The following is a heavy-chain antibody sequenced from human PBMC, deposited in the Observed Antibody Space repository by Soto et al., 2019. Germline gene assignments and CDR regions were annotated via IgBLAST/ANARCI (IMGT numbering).Heavy chain of an antibody. CDR2: INAGNGNT. CDR1: GYTFTSYA. Sequence: QVQLVQSGAEVKKPGASVKVSCKASGYTFTSYAMHWVRQAPGQRLEWMGWINAGNGNTKYSQKFQGRVTINRDTSASTAYMELSSLSSEDTAVYYCARGLGLYYFDYWGQGTLVTVSS. D-gene: IGHD1-26*01. CDR3: ARGLGLYYFDY. J-gene: IGHJ4*02. V-gene: IGHV1-3*01.